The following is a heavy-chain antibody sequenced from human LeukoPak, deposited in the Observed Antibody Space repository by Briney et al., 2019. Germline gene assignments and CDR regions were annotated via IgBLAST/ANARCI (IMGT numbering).Heavy chain of an antibody. J-gene: IGHJ6*02. V-gene: IGHV3-23*01. CDR2: ISGSGGSS. CDR3: AKGAYSSSWPYGMDV. CDR1: GFTFSSYA. Sequence: PGGSLRLSCADSGFTFSSYAMSWVRQAPGKGLEWVSVISGSGGSSYYADSVKGRFTISRDNSKNTLYLQMNSLRAEDTAVYYCAKGAYSSSWPYGMDVWGQGTTVTVSS. D-gene: IGHD6-13*01.